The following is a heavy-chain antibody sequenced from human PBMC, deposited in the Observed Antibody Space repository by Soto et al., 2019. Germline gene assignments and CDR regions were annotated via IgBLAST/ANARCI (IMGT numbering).Heavy chain of an antibody. CDR2: INPNSGGT. V-gene: IGHV1-2*02. CDR1: GYTFTGYY. D-gene: IGHD6-13*01. CDR3: ARVSIAAAGRVYYYGMDV. J-gene: IGHJ6*02. Sequence: GASVKVSCKASGYTFTGYYMHWVRQAPGQGLEWMGWINPNSGGTNYAQKFQGRVTMTRDTSISTAYMELSRLRSDDTAVYYCARVSIAAAGRVYYYGMDVWGQGTTVTV.